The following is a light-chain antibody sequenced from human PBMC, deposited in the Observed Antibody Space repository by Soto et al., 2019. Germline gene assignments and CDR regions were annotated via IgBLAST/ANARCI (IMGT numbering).Light chain of an antibody. CDR3: AAWDDSLNDVV. V-gene: IGLV1-44*01. J-gene: IGLJ2*01. CDR2: SNN. CDR1: SSNIGSNT. Sequence: QSVLTQPPSASGTPGQRVTISCSGSSSNIGSNTVNWYQQLPGTAPKLLIYSNNQRPSGVPDRFSGSKSGTSASLAISGLQSEDEDDYYCAAWDDSLNDVVFGGGTKLTVL.